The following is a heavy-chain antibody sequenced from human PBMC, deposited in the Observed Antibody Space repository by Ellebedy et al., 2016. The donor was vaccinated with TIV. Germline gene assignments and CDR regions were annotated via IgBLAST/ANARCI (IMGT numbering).Heavy chain of an antibody. J-gene: IGHJ4*02. D-gene: IGHD2-15*01. CDR2: IYSGGDT. V-gene: IGHV3-53*01. CDR1: GLTVSNNY. CDR3: GKEELVAVTPYLDY. Sequence: PGGSLRLSCAASGLTVSNNYMRWIRQAPGKGLEWVALIYSGGDTYYSDSVRGRFTISRDNSKNTLYLQMNSLRAEDTAVYYCGKEELVAVTPYLDYWGQGTLVTVSS.